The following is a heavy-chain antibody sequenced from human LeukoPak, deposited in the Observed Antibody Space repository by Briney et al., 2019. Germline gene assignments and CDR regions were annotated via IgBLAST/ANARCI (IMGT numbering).Heavy chain of an antibody. Sequence: SETLSLTCTVSGGSISSSSYYWGWIRQPPGKGLEWIGEINHSGSANYNPSLKSRLTISVDTSKNQFSLKLSSVTAADTAVYYCAREAVIAYSYGRNGFYFDYWGQGTLVTVSS. J-gene: IGHJ4*02. CDR1: GGSISSSSYY. V-gene: IGHV4-39*07. CDR2: INHSGSA. CDR3: AREAVIAYSYGRNGFYFDY. D-gene: IGHD5-18*01.